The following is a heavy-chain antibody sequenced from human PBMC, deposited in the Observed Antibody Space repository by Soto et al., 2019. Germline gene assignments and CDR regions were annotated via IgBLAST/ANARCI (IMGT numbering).Heavy chain of an antibody. D-gene: IGHD2-2*01. V-gene: IGHV3-21*01. J-gene: IGHJ6*02. CDR1: GFTFSSYS. CDR2: ISSSSSYI. Sequence: GGSLRLSCAASGFTFSSYSMNWVRQAPGKGLEWVSSISSSSSYIYYADSVKGRFTISRDNAKNSLYLQMNSLRAEDTAVYYCARERDIVVVPAAIGVATNYGMDVWGQRTTVTVSS. CDR3: ARERDIVVVPAAIGVATNYGMDV.